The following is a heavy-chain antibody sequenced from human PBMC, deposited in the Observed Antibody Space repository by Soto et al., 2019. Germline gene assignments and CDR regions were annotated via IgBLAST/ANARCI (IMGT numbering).Heavy chain of an antibody. CDR1: GGSVRTGSYH. V-gene: IGHV4-61*01. CDR2: IPNNGSP. D-gene: IGHD7-27*01. Sequence: SETLSLTCSVSGGSVRTGSYHWSWIRQPPGKGLEWIGFIPNNGSPDYNPSLKSRVVVSIDRSKNQFSLKVNPVTAADTAVYFCARIGWGGDSWGQGTLVTVSS. J-gene: IGHJ4*02. CDR3: ARIGWGGDS.